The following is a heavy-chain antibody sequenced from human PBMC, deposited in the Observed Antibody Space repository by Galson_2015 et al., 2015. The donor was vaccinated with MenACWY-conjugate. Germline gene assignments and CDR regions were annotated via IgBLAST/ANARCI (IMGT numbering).Heavy chain of an antibody. Sequence: SVKVSCKASGYTFSSYGFSWVRQAPGQGLEWMGWISAYNGKTKYAEKVHGSDTMTTDRSTSTAYMEMRSLRSDDKDVYYCARDEDDRYRPFEYLGHGTLVTVSS. CDR3: ARDEDDRYRPFEY. CDR2: ISAYNGKT. CDR1: GYTFSSYG. D-gene: IGHD5-12*01. J-gene: IGHJ4*01. V-gene: IGHV1-18*01.